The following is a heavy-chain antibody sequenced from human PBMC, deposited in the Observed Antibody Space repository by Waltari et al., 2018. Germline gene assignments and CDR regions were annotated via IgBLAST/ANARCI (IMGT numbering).Heavy chain of an antibody. CDR1: GYTFTGYY. V-gene: IGHV1-2*02. CDR2: INPNGDGT. D-gene: IGHD2-2*01. Sequence: QVQLVQSGAEVKKPGASVKVSCKASGYTFTGYYMHWVRQAPGQGLEWMGWINPNGDGTNDAQKFQGRVTMTRDTSISTAYMELSRLRSDDTAVYYCARMSLDIVVVPPDYWGQGTLVTVSS. CDR3: ARMSLDIVVVPPDY. J-gene: IGHJ4*02.